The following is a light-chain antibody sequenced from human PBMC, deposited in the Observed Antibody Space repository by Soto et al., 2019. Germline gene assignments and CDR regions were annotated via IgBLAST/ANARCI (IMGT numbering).Light chain of an antibody. V-gene: IGKV3-15*01. CDR1: QSVSSN. Sequence: EIVMTQSPATLSVSPGERATLSCGASQSVSSNLAWYQQKPGQAPRLLIYGASTRATGIPARFSGSGSGTEFTLTIRSLQSEDFAVYYCQQYNNWPPWTFGQGTKVEIK. CDR2: GAS. J-gene: IGKJ1*01. CDR3: QQYNNWPPWT.